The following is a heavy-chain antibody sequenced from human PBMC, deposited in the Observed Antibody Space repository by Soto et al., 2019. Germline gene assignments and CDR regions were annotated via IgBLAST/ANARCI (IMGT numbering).Heavy chain of an antibody. V-gene: IGHV3-48*02. Sequence: PGASLRLSCAGSDFVFSNYSMNWVRQAPGRGLEWVSYISSSGTNTYYAASVRGRFTISRDNAKNSLFLRMISLKDEDTAVYFCTRGTKGGSPPLRGRGTLVTVSS. CDR1: DFVFSNYS. CDR2: ISSSGTNT. CDR3: TRGTKGGSPPL. J-gene: IGHJ4*02. D-gene: IGHD1-7*01.